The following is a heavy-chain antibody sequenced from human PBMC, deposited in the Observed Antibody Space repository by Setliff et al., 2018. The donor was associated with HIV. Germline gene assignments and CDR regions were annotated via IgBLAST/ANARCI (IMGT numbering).Heavy chain of an antibody. Sequence: ASVKVSCKASGYTLRRHGISWVRQAPGQGLEWMGWISAYNGNTNYAQKFQGRVTLTTDTSTSTAYMELRSLRSDDTAVYYCARVNDILLGYWVGYFDYWGQGTLGTVSS. D-gene: IGHD2-8*01. V-gene: IGHV1-18*01. CDR2: ISAYNGNT. CDR1: GYTLRRHG. CDR3: ARVNDILLGYWVGYFDY. J-gene: IGHJ4*02.